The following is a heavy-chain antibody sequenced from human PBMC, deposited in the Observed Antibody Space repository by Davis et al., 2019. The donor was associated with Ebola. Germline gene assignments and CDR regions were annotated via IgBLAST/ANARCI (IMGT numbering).Heavy chain of an antibody. CDR2: IYWDDDK. J-gene: IGHJ2*01. V-gene: IGHV2-5*02. Sequence: SGPPLVKPTQSLTLTCTFSGFSLSTSGVGVGWIRQPPGKALEWLALIYWDDDKRYSPSLKSRLTITKDTSKNQVVLTMTNMDPVDTATYYCAHRRPLWYFDLWGRGTLVTVSS. CDR3: AHRRPLWYFDL. D-gene: IGHD1-14*01. CDR1: GFSLSTSGVG.